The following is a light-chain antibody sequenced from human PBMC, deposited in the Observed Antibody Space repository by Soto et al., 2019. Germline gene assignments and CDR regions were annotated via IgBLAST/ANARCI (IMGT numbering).Light chain of an antibody. V-gene: IGKV1-5*03. J-gene: IGKJ1*01. CDR1: QTISNY. CDR3: QQYYIYAT. CDR2: RSS. Sequence: DIQMTQSPSTLSASVGDRVTITCRASQTISNYLTWYQQRPGKAPKLLIYRSSILQNGVPSRFSGSGSGTDFTLTISSLQPEYFATYYCQQYYIYATFGQGTRVEI.